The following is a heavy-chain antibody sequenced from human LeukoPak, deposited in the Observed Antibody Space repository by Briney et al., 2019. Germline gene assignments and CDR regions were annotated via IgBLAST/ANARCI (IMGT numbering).Heavy chain of an antibody. Sequence: SETLSLTCTVSGVSFSTYYWTWIRQPPGKGLEWIGYIYSGGSTNYNPSLKSRVTISLDTSKNQFSLKLTSMTAADTAVYYCARREAVTGTPRAWFDPWGQGTLVTVSS. V-gene: IGHV4-59*08. D-gene: IGHD6-19*01. CDR3: ARREAVTGTPRAWFDP. CDR1: GVSFSTYY. CDR2: IYSGGST. J-gene: IGHJ5*02.